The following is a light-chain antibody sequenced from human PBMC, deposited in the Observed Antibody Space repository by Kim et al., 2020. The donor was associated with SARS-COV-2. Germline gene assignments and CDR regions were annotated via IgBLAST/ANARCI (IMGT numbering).Light chain of an antibody. CDR1: NIGSKN. Sequence: SYELTQPLSVSVALGQTARITCGGNNIGSKNVHWYRQKPGQAPVLVIYRDSNRPSGIPERFSGSNSGNTATLTISRAQAGDEADYYCQVWDSSTLFGGGTKRTVL. J-gene: IGLJ2*01. CDR2: RDS. CDR3: QVWDSSTL. V-gene: IGLV3-9*01.